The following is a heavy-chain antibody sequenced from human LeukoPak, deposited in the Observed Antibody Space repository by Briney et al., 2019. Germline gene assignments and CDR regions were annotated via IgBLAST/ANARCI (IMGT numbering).Heavy chain of an antibody. CDR2: INPNSGGT. J-gene: IGHJ5*02. D-gene: IGHD3-10*01. CDR1: GYTFNGYY. CDR3: ALIGDHAWFDP. Sequence: ASVKVSCKASGYTFNGYYMFWVRQAPGQGLEWMGWINPNSGGTNYAQEFQGRVTMTRDTSISTAYMELSTLRSDDTAVYYCALIGDHAWFDPWGQGTLVTVSS. V-gene: IGHV1-2*02.